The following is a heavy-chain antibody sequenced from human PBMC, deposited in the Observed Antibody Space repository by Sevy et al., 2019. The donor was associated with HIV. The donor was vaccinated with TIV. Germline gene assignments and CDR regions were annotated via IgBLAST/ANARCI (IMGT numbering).Heavy chain of an antibody. Sequence: GGSLRLSCAVSGFTFRNFWMSWVRQAPGKGLEWVVNIRQDGSEKYYVDSVRGRFTISRDNAKNSLFLQLNSLRADDTAIYYCAKSYFGSGTSYGMDLWGRGTTVTVSS. D-gene: IGHD3-10*01. CDR3: AKSYFGSGTSYGMDL. CDR1: GFTFRNFW. CDR2: IRQDGSEK. J-gene: IGHJ6*02. V-gene: IGHV3-7*01.